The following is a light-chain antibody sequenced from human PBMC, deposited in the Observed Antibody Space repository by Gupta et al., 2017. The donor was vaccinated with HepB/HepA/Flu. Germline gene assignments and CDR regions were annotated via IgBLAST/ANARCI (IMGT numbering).Light chain of an antibody. J-gene: IGLJ2*01. CDR3: GTWDSNLSGVV. CDR1: GSNIGKNY. V-gene: IGLV1-51*02. Sequence: QSVLTQPPSVSAAPGQNVTISCSGSGSNIGKNYVSWYQQFPEAAPKLLIYENNKRPSGIPERFSGSKSGSSATMVITGLLTGDEADYYCGTWDSNLSGVVFGGGTQLSVL. CDR2: ENN.